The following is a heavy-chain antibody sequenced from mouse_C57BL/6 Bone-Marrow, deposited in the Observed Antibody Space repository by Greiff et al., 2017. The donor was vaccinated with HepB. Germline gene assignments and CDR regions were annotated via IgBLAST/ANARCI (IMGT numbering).Heavy chain of an antibody. CDR1: GYTFTSYW. J-gene: IGHJ1*03. CDR2: IHPNSGST. Sequence: VQLQQSGAELVKPGASVKLSCKASGYTFTSYWMHWVKQRPGQGLEWIGMIHPNSGSTNYNEKFKSKATLTVDKSSSTAYMQLSSLTSEDSAVYYCARYPYYYDSSWYFDVGGTGTTVTVSS. V-gene: IGHV1-64*01. D-gene: IGHD1-1*01. CDR3: ARYPYYYDSSWYFDV.